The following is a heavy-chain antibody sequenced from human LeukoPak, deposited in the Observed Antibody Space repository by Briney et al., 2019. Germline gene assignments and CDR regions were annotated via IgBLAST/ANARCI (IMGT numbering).Heavy chain of an antibody. CDR1: GFTFSSYS. CDR2: ISNTSTYI. D-gene: IGHD2-15*01. J-gene: IGHJ4*02. CDR3: AKDRDDIVVVVVPALLMDY. V-gene: IGHV3-21*01. Sequence: GGSLRLSCAASGFTFSSYSMNWVRQAPGKGLEWVSSISNTSTYIYYADSVKGRFTISRDNAKNSLYLQMNSLRAEDTAVYYCAKDRDDIVVVVVPALLMDYWGQGTLVTVSS.